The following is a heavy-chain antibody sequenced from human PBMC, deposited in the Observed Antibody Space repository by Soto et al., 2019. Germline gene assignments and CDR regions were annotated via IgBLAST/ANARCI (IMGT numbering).Heavy chain of an antibody. CDR3: ARGRGFDTIFGVVTPPPGYYMDV. CDR1: GYTFTGYY. Sequence: ASVKVSCKASGYTFTGYYMHWVRQAPGQGLEWMGRINPNSGGTNYAQKFQGWVTMTRDTSISTAYMELSRLRSDDTAVYYCARGRGFDTIFGVVTPPPGYYMDVWGKGTTVTVSS. J-gene: IGHJ6*03. D-gene: IGHD3-3*01. V-gene: IGHV1-2*04. CDR2: INPNSGGT.